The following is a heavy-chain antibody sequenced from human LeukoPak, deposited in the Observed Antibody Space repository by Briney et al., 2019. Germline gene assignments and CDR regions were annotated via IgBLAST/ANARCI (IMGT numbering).Heavy chain of an antibody. CDR1: GGTFSSYA. J-gene: IGHJ4*02. V-gene: IGHV1-69*04. CDR3: ARDPEIYGDYVYFDY. CDR2: IIPIFGIA. D-gene: IGHD4-17*01. Sequence: SVKVSCKASGGTFSSYAISWVRQAPGQGLEWMGRIIPIFGIANYAQKFQGRVTITADKSTSTAYMELSSLRSEDTAVYYCARDPEIYGDYVYFDYWGQGTLVAVSS.